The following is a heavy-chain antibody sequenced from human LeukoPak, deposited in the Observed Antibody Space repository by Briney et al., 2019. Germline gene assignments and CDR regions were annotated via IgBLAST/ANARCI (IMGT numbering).Heavy chain of an antibody. CDR2: ISYDGSNK. V-gene: IGHV3-30*18. J-gene: IGHJ4*02. CDR1: GFTFSSYG. D-gene: IGHD3-22*01. CDR3: AKDLYYYDSSGYSPVDY. Sequence: GRSLRLSCAASGFTFSSYGMHWVRQAPGKGLEWVAVISYDGSNKYYADSVKGRSTISRDNSKNTLYLQMNSLRAEDTAVYYCAKDLYYYDSSGYSPVDYWGQGTLVTVSS.